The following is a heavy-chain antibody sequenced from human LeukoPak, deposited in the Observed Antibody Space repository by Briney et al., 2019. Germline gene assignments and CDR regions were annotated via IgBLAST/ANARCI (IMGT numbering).Heavy chain of an antibody. Sequence: ASVKVSCKASGCTFSSYAISWVRQAPGQGLEWMGRIIPILGIANYAQKFQGRVTITADKSTSTAYMELSSLRSEDTAVYYCARGHCSGGSCYPGDYWGQGTLVTVSS. D-gene: IGHD2-15*01. J-gene: IGHJ4*02. V-gene: IGHV1-69*04. CDR3: ARGHCSGGSCYPGDY. CDR1: GCTFSSYA. CDR2: IIPILGIA.